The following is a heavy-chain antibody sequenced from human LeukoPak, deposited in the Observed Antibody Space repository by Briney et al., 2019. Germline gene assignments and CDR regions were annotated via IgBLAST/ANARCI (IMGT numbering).Heavy chain of an antibody. Sequence: PGGSLILFCAASGFTFSSYAMSWVRQAPGKGLEWVSAISGSGGSTYYADSVKGRFTISRDNSKNTLYLQMNSLRAEDTAVYYCAKIRVRATMKFDYWGQGTLVTVSS. D-gene: IGHD1-26*01. J-gene: IGHJ4*02. V-gene: IGHV3-23*01. CDR3: AKIRVRATMKFDY. CDR1: GFTFSSYA. CDR2: ISGSGGST.